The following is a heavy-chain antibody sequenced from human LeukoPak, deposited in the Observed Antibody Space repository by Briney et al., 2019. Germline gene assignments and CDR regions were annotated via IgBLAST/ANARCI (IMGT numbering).Heavy chain of an antibody. CDR3: ARDRRDAFDI. V-gene: IGHV1-69*13. CDR2: IIPIFGTA. CDR1: GGTFSSYA. J-gene: IGHJ3*02. Sequence: ASVKVSCKASGGTFSSYAISWVRQAPGQGLEWMGGIIPIFGTANYAQKFQGRVTITADESTSTAYMELSGLRSEDTAVYYCARDRRDAFDIWGQGTMVTVSS.